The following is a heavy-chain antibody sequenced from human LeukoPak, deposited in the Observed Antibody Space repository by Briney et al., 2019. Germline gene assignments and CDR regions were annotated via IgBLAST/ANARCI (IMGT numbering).Heavy chain of an antibody. CDR3: ATNLGTTPLGDY. Sequence: ASVKVSCKVSGYTLTELSMHWVRQAPGKGLEWMGGFDPEDGETIYAQKFQGRVTMTEDTSTDTAYMELSSLRSEDTAVYYCATNLGTTPLGDYWGQGTLVTVSS. J-gene: IGHJ4*02. V-gene: IGHV1-24*01. CDR1: GYTLTELS. D-gene: IGHD1-1*01. CDR2: FDPEDGET.